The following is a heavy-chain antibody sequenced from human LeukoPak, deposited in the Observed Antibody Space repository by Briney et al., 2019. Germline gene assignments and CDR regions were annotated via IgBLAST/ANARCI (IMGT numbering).Heavy chain of an antibody. J-gene: IGHJ4*02. CDR3: ARQHSSSWSYYFDY. CDR2: IYYSGST. CDR1: GGSFSGYY. Sequence: SETLSLTCAVYGGSFSGYYWSWIRQPHENGLEWIGYIYYSGSTNYNLSLKSRVTISVDTSKNQFSLKLSSVTAADTAVYYCARQHSSSWSYYFDYWGQGTLVTVST. D-gene: IGHD6-13*01. V-gene: IGHV4-59*08.